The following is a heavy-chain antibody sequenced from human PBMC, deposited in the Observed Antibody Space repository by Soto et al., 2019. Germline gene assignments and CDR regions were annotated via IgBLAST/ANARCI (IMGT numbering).Heavy chain of an antibody. D-gene: IGHD2-15*01. J-gene: IGHJ4*02. CDR3: GRLQNFINWCFDS. CDR2: MSHSGGT. Sequence: SETLSLTCAVYGGSVSSGSYYWSWIRQPPGKGLEWIGEMSHSGGTHFNPSLKSRVTISVDTSKNQVSLKLTSATAADTAVYYCGRLQNFINWCFDSWGQGVLVTVSS. V-gene: IGHV4-61*01. CDR1: GGSVSSGSYY.